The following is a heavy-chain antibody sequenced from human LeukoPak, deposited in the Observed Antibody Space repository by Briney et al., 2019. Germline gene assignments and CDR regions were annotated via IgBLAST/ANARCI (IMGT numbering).Heavy chain of an antibody. D-gene: IGHD1-26*01. V-gene: IGHV1-18*01. CDR3: ARVSKWELLFRYYYYYMDV. J-gene: IGHJ6*03. Sequence: ASVRVSCKASGYTFTRYGVSWVRQAPGQGLQWLGWISASNGNTNYAQKFRGRVTMSTDTTSNTAYMELSSLRSEDTAVYYCARVSKWELLFRYYYYYMDVWGKGTTVTISS. CDR2: ISASNGNT. CDR1: GYTFTRYG.